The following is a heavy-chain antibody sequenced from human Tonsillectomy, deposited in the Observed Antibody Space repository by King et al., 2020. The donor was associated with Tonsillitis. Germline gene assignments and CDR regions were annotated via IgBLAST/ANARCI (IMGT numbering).Heavy chain of an antibody. V-gene: IGHV3-33*01. J-gene: IGHJ6*02. CDR2: IWHDGSYK. CDR3: ARDRDILTGYYYYGLDV. CDR1: GFTFSNYG. Sequence: VQLVESGGGVVQPGRSLRLSCAASGFTFSNYGMHWVRQAPGKGLEWVALIWHDGSYKFYADSVKGRFTISRDNSKNTLYLQMNSLRAEDTAVYDCARDRDILTGYYYYGLDVWGQGTTVTVSS. D-gene: IGHD3-9*01.